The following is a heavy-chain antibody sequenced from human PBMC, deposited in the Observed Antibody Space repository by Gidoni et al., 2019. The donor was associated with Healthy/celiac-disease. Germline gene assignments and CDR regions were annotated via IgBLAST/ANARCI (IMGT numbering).Heavy chain of an antibody. V-gene: IGHV4-39*01. CDR2: IYYSGST. D-gene: IGHD3-22*01. CDR1: GGPISSSSYY. J-gene: IGHJ4*02. Sequence: QLQLQESGPGLVKPSETLSLTCTVSGGPISSSSYYWGWIRQPPGKGLEWIGSIYYSGSTYYNPSLKSRVTISVDTSKNQFSLKLSSVTAADTAVYYCARGDDSSGYYPDYWGQGTLVTVSS. CDR3: ARGDDSSGYYPDY.